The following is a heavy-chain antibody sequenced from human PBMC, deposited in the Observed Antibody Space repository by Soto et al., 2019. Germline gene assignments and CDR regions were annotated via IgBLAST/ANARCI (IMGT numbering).Heavy chain of an antibody. D-gene: IGHD5-12*01. V-gene: IGHV3-48*02. CDR3: AGGGRGYSGYY. Sequence: EVRLVESGGGLVQPGGSLRLSCAASGFTFSSYSMNWVRQAPGKGLEWVSYISSSSSTIYYADSVKGRFTISRDNAKNSRYLQRNSLRDEDTSVYYGAGGGRGYSGYYWGQGTLVTVSS. CDR1: GFTFSSYS. J-gene: IGHJ4*02. CDR2: ISSSSSTI.